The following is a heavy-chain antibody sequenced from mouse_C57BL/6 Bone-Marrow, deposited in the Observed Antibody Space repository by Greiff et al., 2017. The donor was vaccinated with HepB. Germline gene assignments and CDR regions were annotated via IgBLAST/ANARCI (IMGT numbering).Heavy chain of an antibody. CDR3: ASRKEFAY. CDR2: ISYDGSN. J-gene: IGHJ3*01. Sequence: VQLKQSGPGLVKPSQSLSLTCSVTGYSITSGYYWNWIRQFPGNKLEWMGYISYDGSNNYNPSLKNRISITRDTSKNQFFLKLNSVTTEDTATYYCASRKEFAYWGQGTLVTVSA. V-gene: IGHV3-6*01. CDR1: GYSITSGYY.